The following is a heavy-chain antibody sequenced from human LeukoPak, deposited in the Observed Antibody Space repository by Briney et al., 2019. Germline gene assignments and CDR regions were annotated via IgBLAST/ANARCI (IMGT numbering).Heavy chain of an antibody. J-gene: IGHJ4*02. D-gene: IGHD3-10*01. Sequence: GASVKVSCKASGYTFTGYYMHWVRQAPGQGLEWMGWINPNSGATNYAQKFQGRVTMTRDTSISTAYMELSRLRSDDTAVYYCARDPFGITMVRGVIIIAPYLDYWGQGTLVTVSS. V-gene: IGHV1-2*02. CDR3: ARDPFGITMVRGVIIIAPYLDY. CDR2: INPNSGAT. CDR1: GYTFTGYY.